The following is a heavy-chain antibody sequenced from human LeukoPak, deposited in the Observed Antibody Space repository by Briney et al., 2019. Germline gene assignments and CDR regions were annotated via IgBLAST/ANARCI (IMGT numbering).Heavy chain of an antibody. J-gene: IGHJ5*02. Sequence: PSETLSLTCAVSGGSISSSNWWSWARQPPGKGLEWIGEIYHSGSTNYNPSLKSRVTISVDKSKNQFSLKLSSVTAADTAVYYCARRGTGTSGWFDPWGQGTLVTVSS. CDR3: ARRGTGTSGWFDP. CDR1: GGSISSSNW. V-gene: IGHV4-4*02. CDR2: IYHSGST. D-gene: IGHD1-1*01.